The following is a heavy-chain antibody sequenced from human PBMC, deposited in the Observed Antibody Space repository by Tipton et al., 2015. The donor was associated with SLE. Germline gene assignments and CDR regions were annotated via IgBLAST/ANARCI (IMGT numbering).Heavy chain of an antibody. J-gene: IGHJ4*02. V-gene: IGHV4-39*01. CDR2: GLNTGYT. CDR1: GGAIRNSTYY. Sequence: TLSLTCHVAGGAIRNSTYYLAWIRQPPGKRLEWIGSGLNTGYTASNPSLEGRMSISVDTSNNEFSLKLSSVTAADTAVYFCARQDLGRAATLTFDIWGLGTLVTVSS. CDR3: ARQDLGRAATLTFDI. D-gene: IGHD6-25*01.